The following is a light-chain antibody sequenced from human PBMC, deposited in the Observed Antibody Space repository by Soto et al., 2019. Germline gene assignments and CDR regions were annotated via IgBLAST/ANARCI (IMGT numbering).Light chain of an antibody. V-gene: IGKV3-20*01. J-gene: IGKJ5*01. CDR3: QQYSSSPTP. Sequence: EIVLTQSPGTLSLSPGERATLSCRASQSVSSSYLAWYQQKPGQAPRLLIYGASSRATGIPDRFSGSGSGTDFTLTISRLEPEDFAEYYCQQYSSSPTPLGPGTRLAIK. CDR2: GAS. CDR1: QSVSSSY.